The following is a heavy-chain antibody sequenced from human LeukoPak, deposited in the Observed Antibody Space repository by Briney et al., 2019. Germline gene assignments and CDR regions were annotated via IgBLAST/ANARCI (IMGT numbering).Heavy chain of an antibody. V-gene: IGHV1-8*01. CDR2: MNPNSGNP. D-gene: IGHD6-13*01. Sequence: ASVKVSCKASGYTFTSYDINWVRQATGQGLEWMGWMNPNSGNPGYAQKFQGRVTITRNTSISTAYMELSSLRSEDTAVYYCARARIAAAGYYMDVWGKGTTVTVSS. CDR3: ARARIAAAGYYMDV. CDR1: GYTFTSYD. J-gene: IGHJ6*03.